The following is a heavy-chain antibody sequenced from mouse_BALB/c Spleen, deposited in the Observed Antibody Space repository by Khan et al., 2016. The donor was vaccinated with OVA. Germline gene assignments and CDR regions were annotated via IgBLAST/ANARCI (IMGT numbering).Heavy chain of an antibody. V-gene: IGHV14-3*02. CDR2: IDPATGNV. Sequence: VQLQQSGAEFVKPGASVKLSCTASGFNIDDTYMHWINQRPQQGLVWIGRIDPATGNVKYDPKFRDKATISADVSSNTAYLHLSSLPSDDTAVSYCISGAYNGLFAYWGQGTLVTVSA. J-gene: IGHJ3*01. CDR3: ISGAYNGLFAY. D-gene: IGHD2-10*01. CDR1: GFNIDDTY.